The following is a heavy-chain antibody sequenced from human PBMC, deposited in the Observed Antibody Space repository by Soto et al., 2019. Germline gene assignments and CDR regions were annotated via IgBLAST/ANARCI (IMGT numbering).Heavy chain of an antibody. Sequence: GGSLRLSCSASGFTFSSYGMHWVRQAPGKGLEYVSAISDNGGSTYYADSVKGRFTISRDNPKNTLYLQMSSLRAEDTAVYFCVKGPAFYDSSAFDYWGKGTLVTVSS. CDR2: ISDNGGST. CDR3: VKGPAFYDSSAFDY. CDR1: GFTFSSYG. D-gene: IGHD3-22*01. V-gene: IGHV3-64D*06. J-gene: IGHJ4*02.